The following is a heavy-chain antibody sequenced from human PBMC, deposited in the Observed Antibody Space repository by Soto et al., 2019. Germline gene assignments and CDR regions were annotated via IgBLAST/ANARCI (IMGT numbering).Heavy chain of an antibody. D-gene: IGHD3-3*01. CDR3: ARAHTMRFLDRFDP. J-gene: IGHJ5*02. V-gene: IGHV3-33*01. CDR1: GFKFRNYA. CDR2: IWFDGSKK. Sequence: QVQLVESGGGVVQPGKSLRLSCAASGFKFRNYAIHWVRQAPDKGLEWLAVIWFDGSKKYYADSVKGRFTISRDNSKNTVYLDITSLTADASAVFYCARAHTMRFLDRFDPWGHGTLVTVSS.